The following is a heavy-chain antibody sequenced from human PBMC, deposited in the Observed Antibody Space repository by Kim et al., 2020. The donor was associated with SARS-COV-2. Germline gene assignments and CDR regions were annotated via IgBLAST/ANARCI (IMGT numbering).Heavy chain of an antibody. V-gene: IGHV4-39*07. Sequence: SETLSLTCTVSGGSISSSSYYWGWIRQPPGKGLEWIGSIYYSGSTYYNPSLKSRVTISVDTSKNQFSLKLSSVTAADTAVYYCARRNPDGAMIVVVTNHDAFDIWGQGTMVTVSS. CDR2: IYYSGST. D-gene: IGHD3-22*01. J-gene: IGHJ3*02. CDR3: ARRNPDGAMIVVVTNHDAFDI. CDR1: GGSISSSSYY.